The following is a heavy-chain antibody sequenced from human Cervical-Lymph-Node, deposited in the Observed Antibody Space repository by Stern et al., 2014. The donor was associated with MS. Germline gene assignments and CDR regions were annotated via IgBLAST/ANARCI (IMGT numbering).Heavy chain of an antibody. CDR2: INPSGGST. Sequence: QVQLVQSGAEVKKPGASVKVSCEASGYTFNRYYIHWVRQAPGQGLEWMGMINPSGGSTNYAQRLQGRVTMTRDTSTSTVYMELNSLKSDDTATYYCARDAHGDSFDYWGQGTLVTVSS. D-gene: IGHD4-17*01. CDR1: GYTFNRYY. CDR3: ARDAHGDSFDY. V-gene: IGHV1-46*02. J-gene: IGHJ4*02.